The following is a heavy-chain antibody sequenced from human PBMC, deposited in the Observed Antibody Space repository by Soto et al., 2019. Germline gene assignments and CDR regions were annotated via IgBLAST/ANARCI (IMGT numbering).Heavy chain of an antibody. CDR2: ISYDGSNK. CDR3: AKQVTHRRCLVLGRKSNGMDV. D-gene: IGHD6-19*01. J-gene: IGHJ6*02. Sequence: GGSLRLSCAASGFTFSSYGMHWVRQAPGKGLEWVAVISYDGSNKYYADSVKGRFTISRDNSKNTLYLQMNSLRAEDTAVYYCAKQVTHRRCLVLGRKSNGMDVWGQGTTVTSP. CDR1: GFTFSSYG. V-gene: IGHV3-30*18.